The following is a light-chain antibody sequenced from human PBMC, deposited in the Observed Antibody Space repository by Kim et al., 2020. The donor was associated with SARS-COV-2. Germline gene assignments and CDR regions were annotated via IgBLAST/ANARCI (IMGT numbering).Light chain of an antibody. CDR1: SSYVGSYNL. CDR2: EGS. CDR3: CSFARSGTVV. Sequence: RSLTVSRTGTSSYVGSYNLVSRYQQHPGKAPKLMIYEGSKRPSGVSNRFSGSKSGNTASLTISGLQAEDEADYYCCSFARSGTVVFGGGTQLTVL. V-gene: IGLV2-23*03. J-gene: IGLJ2*01.